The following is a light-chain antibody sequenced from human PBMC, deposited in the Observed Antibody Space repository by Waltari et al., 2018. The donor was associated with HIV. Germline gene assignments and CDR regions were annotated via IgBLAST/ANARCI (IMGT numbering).Light chain of an antibody. CDR2: GAS. CDR1: QSINSY. Sequence: DIQMTQSPSSLSASVGDRVTITCRASQSINSYLNWYQQKPRKAPKLLIYGASSLQSGVPSRFSGSGSGTHFTLTISSLQPEDFATYYCQQTYTTPPTFGGGTKVEIK. J-gene: IGKJ4*01. V-gene: IGKV1-39*01. CDR3: QQTYTTPPT.